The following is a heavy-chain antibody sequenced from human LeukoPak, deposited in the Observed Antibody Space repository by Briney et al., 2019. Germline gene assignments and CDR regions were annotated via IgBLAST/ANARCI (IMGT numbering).Heavy chain of an antibody. V-gene: IGHV1-24*01. CDR3: PTRFGVVVVAATVFDI. CDR2: FDPEDGET. D-gene: IGHD2-15*01. CDR1: GYIFTELS. Sequence: GASVKVSCKVSGYIFTELSMHWVRQAPGKGLEWMGGFDPEDGETIYAQKFQGRVTMTEDTSTDTAYMELSSLRSEDTSISYCPTRFGVVVVAATVFDIRGQGTMVTVSS. J-gene: IGHJ3*02.